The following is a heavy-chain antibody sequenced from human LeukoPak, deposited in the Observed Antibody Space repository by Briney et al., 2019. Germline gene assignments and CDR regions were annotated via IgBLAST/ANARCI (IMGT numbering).Heavy chain of an antibody. J-gene: IGHJ4*02. Sequence: SETLSLTCTVSGGSISSYYWSWIRQPAGKGLEWIGRIYTSGSTNYNPSLKSRVTISLDTSKNQFSLKLNSVTAADTAVYYCARGPPDDYVWGSYRYFLPFYFDYWGQGTLVIVSS. CDR2: IYTSGST. CDR1: GGSISSYY. V-gene: IGHV4-4*07. CDR3: ARGPPDDYVWGSYRYFLPFYFDY. D-gene: IGHD3-16*02.